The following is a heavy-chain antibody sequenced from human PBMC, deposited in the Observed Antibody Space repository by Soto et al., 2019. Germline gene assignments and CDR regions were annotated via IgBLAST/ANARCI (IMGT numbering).Heavy chain of an antibody. V-gene: IGHV3-23*01. J-gene: IGHJ3*02. D-gene: IGHD3-22*01. CDR1: GFTFGSYA. CDR3: AKVNTMMVGSGNAFDM. CDR2: ISGGGAGT. Sequence: EVQLSESGGGFVQPGGSLRLSCAASGFTFGSYAMTWVRQAPGKGLEWVSSISGGGAGTYYADSVKGRFTISRDNSKNTLYLQLNSLRAEDTAIYYCAKVNTMMVGSGNAFDMWGQGTMVTVSS.